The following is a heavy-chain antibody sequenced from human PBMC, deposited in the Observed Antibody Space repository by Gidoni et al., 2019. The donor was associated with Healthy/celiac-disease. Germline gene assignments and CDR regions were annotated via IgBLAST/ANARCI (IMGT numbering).Heavy chain of an antibody. J-gene: IGHJ4*02. CDR3: ARRNVGATPFDY. D-gene: IGHD1-26*01. CDR1: GGSISSSSYY. Sequence: QLQLQESGPGLVQPSETLSLTCTVSGGSISSSSYYWGWIRQPPGKGLEWIGSIYYSGSTYYNPSLKSRVTISVDTSKNQFSLKLSSVTAADTAVYYCARRNVGATPFDYWGQGTLVTVSS. V-gene: IGHV4-39*01. CDR2: IYYSGST.